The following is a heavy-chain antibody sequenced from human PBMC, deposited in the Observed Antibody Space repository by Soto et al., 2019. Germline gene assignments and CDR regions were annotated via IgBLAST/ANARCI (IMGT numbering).Heavy chain of an antibody. Sequence: GGSLRLSCAASGFTFSDYYMSWIRQAPGKGLEWVSYISSSGSTIYYADSVKGRFTISRDNAKNSLYLQMNSLRAEDTAVYYCARGGYSGYDYRFYGYYYMDVWGKGTTVTASS. D-gene: IGHD5-12*01. CDR1: GFTFSDYY. J-gene: IGHJ6*03. CDR2: ISSSGSTI. CDR3: ARGGYSGYDYRFYGYYYMDV. V-gene: IGHV3-11*01.